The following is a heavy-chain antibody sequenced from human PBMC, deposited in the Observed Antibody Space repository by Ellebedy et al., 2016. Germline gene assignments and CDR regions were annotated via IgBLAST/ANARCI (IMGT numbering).Heavy chain of an antibody. CDR2: ITGSGGTI. CDR1: GFTFSSFA. Sequence: GESLKISXAASGFTFSSFAMNWVRQAPGKGLEWVSLITGSGGTIYYADSVKGRFTVSRDNSKNTLYLQMNSLRAEDTAVYYCAKKVITVAGSNYFDSWGQGTLVTVSS. V-gene: IGHV3-23*01. J-gene: IGHJ4*02. CDR3: AKKVITVAGSNYFDS. D-gene: IGHD6-13*01.